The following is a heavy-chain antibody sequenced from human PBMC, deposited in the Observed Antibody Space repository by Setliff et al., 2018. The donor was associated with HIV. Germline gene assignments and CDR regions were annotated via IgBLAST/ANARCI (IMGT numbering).Heavy chain of an antibody. D-gene: IGHD2-15*01. CDR2: ISGRGSNT. CDR1: GFTFRNFA. CDR3: AKMVGGSRSSGSCYFDY. Sequence: GGSLRLSCAASGFTFRNFAMNWVRRAPGKGLEWVSTISGRGSNTYYAESVKGRFTISRDNAKNSLFLQMNSLRVEDTAVYYCAKMVGGSRSSGSCYFDYWGQGTLVTVSS. J-gene: IGHJ4*02. V-gene: IGHV3-23*01.